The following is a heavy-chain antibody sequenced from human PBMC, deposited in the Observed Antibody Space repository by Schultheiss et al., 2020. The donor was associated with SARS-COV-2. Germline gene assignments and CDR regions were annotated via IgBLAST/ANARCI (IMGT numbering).Heavy chain of an antibody. V-gene: IGHV3-30*03. CDR1: GFTFSSYG. CDR3: ARDGPWDGGKATPYFQH. J-gene: IGHJ1*01. Sequence: GGSLRLSCAASGFTFSSYGMHWVRQAPGKGLEWVAVISYDGSNKYYADSVKGRFTISRDNSKNTLYLQMNSLRAEDTAVYYYARDGPWDGGKATPYFQHWGQGTLVTVSS. CDR2: ISYDGSNK. D-gene: IGHD2-15*01.